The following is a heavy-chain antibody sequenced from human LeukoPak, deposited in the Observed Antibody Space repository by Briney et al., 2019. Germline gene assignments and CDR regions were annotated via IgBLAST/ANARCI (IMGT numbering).Heavy chain of an antibody. J-gene: IGHJ3*02. CDR1: GFTFSSYA. CDR3: VVSYLYAFDI. CDR2: ISSNGGST. V-gene: IGHV3-64D*09. D-gene: IGHD5-18*01. Sequence: GGSLRLSCAASGFTFSSYAMHWVRQAPGKGLEYVSAISSNGGSTYYADSVKGRFTISRDNYKNTLNLQMSSLRAEDTAVYYCVVSYLYAFDIWGQGTMVTVSS.